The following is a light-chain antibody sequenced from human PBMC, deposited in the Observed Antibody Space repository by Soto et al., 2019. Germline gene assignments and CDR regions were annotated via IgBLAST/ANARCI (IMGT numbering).Light chain of an antibody. CDR2: GAS. CDR1: QTVDSSF. V-gene: IGKV3-20*01. CDR3: QQYGASLFT. Sequence: DIVLTQSPGSLSLTPGERATLSCRASQTVDSSFLHWYQQKPGQAPRLLIYGASNRATGIPDRFSGSGSGTDFTLKISRLDPEDFAVYYCQQYGASLFTFGQGTRLEIK. J-gene: IGKJ5*01.